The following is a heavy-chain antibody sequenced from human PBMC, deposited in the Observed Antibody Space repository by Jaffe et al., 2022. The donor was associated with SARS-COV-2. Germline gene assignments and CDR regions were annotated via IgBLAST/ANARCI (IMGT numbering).Heavy chain of an antibody. CDR3: AREERISGSWYYYGMDV. CDR2: ISGSGGST. J-gene: IGHJ6*02. CDR1: GFTFSSYA. V-gene: IGHV3-23*01. Sequence: EVQLLESGGGLVQPGGSLRLSCAASGFTFSSYAMSWVRQAPGKGLEWVSAISGSGGSTYYADSVKGRFTISRDNSKNTLYLQMNSLRAEDTAVYYCAREERISGSWYYYGMDVWGQGTTVTVSS. D-gene: IGHD6-13*01.